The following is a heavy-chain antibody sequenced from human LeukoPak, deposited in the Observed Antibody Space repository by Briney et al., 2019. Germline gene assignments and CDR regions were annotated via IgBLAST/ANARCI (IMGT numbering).Heavy chain of an antibody. J-gene: IGHJ4*02. D-gene: IGHD5-18*01. CDR1: GFTFSRHL. CDR2: INNDGSGA. Sequence: GWSLTLSCAASGFTFSRHLMHWVRQAAAKGLVWVARINNDGSGANYADSVKGRFTISRDNAKNTLYLQMSRLRAEDTAVYYCTSDTVYTALGIDYWGQGTLVTVSS. V-gene: IGHV3-74*01. CDR3: TSDTVYTALGIDY.